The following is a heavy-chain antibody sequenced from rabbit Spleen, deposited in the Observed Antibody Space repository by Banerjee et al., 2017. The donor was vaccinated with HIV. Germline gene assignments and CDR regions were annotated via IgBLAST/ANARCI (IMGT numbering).Heavy chain of an antibody. Sequence: QSLEESGGDLVKPGASLTLTCTASGLSFSSGYDMCWVRQAPGKGLEWIGCIYTNKGNTDYASWAKGRFTISKTSSTTVTLQMTSLTAADTATYFCARDLASVIGWNFNLWGPGTLVTVS. CDR2: IYTNKGNT. V-gene: IGHV1S40*01. CDR3: ARDLASVIGWNFNL. CDR1: GLSFSSGYD. J-gene: IGHJ4*01. D-gene: IGHD1-1*01.